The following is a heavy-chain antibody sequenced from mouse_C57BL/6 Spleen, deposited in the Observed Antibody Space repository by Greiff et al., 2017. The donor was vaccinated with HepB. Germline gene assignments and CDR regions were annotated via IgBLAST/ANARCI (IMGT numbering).Heavy chain of an antibody. CDR2: IDPETGGT. V-gene: IGHV1-15*01. D-gene: IGHD1-1*01. J-gene: IGHJ4*01. CDR3: TRGSNYGSSSYYAMDC. CDR1: GYTFTDFE. Sequence: QVQLKESGAELVRPGPSVTLSCKASGYTFTDFEMHWVKQPPVHGLDWIGAIDPETGGTAYNQKFKGKAILTAAKSSSKAYMELRSLTSEASAVYYCTRGSNYGSSSYYAMDCWGHGTSVTVSS.